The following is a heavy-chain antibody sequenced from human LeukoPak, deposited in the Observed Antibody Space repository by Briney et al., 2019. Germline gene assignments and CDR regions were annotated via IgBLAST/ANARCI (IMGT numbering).Heavy chain of an antibody. CDR1: GFTFSSYW. CDR3: ATDYYVSGSYYRLFY. J-gene: IGHJ4*02. Sequence: GGSLRLSCAASGFTFSSYWMSWVRQAPGKGLVWVSGINSDGGTTTYADSVKGRFTISRDNAKNTLYLQMNNLRAEDTAVYYCATDYYVSGSYYRLFYWGQGTLVTVSS. D-gene: IGHD3-10*01. V-gene: IGHV3-74*01. CDR2: INSDGGTT.